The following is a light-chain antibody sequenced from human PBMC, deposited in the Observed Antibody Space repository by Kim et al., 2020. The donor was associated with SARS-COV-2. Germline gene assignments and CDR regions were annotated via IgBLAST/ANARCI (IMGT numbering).Light chain of an antibody. V-gene: IGLV3-9*01. CDR1: NIGSKN. CDR3: QVWDSSPV. Sequence: SVALGQTAIITCGGNNIGSKNVNWYQQKPGQAPLLVIYRDDNRPSGIPERLSGSNSGNTATLTISRAQVGDEADYYCQVWDSSPVFGGGTQLTVL. CDR2: RDD. J-gene: IGLJ2*01.